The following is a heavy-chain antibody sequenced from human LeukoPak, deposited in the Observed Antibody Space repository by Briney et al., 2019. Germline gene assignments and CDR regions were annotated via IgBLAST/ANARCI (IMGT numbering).Heavy chain of an antibody. CDR2: ISSSSSYI. CDR1: GGSISSYY. Sequence: ETLSLTCTVSGGSISSYYWSWVRQAPGKGLEWVSSISSSSSYIYYADSVKGRFTISRDNAKNSLYLQMNSLRAEDTAVYYCARAVPQFGVGWGQGTLVTVSS. V-gene: IGHV3-21*01. CDR3: ARAVPQFGVG. J-gene: IGHJ4*02. D-gene: IGHD3-16*01.